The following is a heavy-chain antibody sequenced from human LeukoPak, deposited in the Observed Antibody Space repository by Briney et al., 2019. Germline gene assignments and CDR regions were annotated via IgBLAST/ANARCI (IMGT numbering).Heavy chain of an antibody. Sequence: GGSLRLSCVASGFTFNDYAMHWVRQAPGEGLEWVSSINWNSGSIGYADSVKGRFTISRDNANNSLYLQINSLRVEDMAFYYCAKAPGSSWYFPADQWGQGTLVTVSS. V-gene: IGHV3-9*03. D-gene: IGHD2-15*01. J-gene: IGHJ4*02. CDR2: INWNSGSI. CDR1: GFTFNDYA. CDR3: AKAPGSSWYFPADQ.